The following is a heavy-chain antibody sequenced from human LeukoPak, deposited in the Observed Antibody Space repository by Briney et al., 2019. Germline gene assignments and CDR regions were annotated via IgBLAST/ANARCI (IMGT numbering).Heavy chain of an antibody. CDR2: ISSSSSTI. V-gene: IGHV3-48*01. Sequence: GGSLRLSCAASGFTFGSYAMTWVRQAPGKGLEWVSYISSSSSTIYYADSVKGRFTISRDNAKNSLYLQMNSLRAEDTAVYYCARESLRSGYYTPRSYMDVWGKGTTVTVSS. J-gene: IGHJ6*03. CDR1: GFTFGSYA. D-gene: IGHD3-3*01. CDR3: ARESLRSGYYTPRSYMDV.